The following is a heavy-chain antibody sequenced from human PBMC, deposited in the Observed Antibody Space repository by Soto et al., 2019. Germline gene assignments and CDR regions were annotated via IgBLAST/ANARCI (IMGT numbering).Heavy chain of an antibody. CDR2: ISAYNGNT. J-gene: IGHJ5*02. CDR3: AMDYGGIAVAGSKGNWFDP. CDR1: GYTFSRYG. D-gene: IGHD6-19*01. Sequence: ASVKVSCKASGYTFSRYGFSWGRQAPGQGVVLMGWISAYNGNTNYAQKLQGRVTMTTDTSTSTAYMELRSLRSDDTAVYYCAMDYGGIAVAGSKGNWFDPWSQGTLVTVSS. V-gene: IGHV1-18*01.